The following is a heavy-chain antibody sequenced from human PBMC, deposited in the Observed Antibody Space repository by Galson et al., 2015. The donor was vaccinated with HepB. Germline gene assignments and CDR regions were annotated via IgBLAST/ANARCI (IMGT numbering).Heavy chain of an antibody. J-gene: IGHJ4*02. CDR2: INNDGTTT. V-gene: IGHV3-74*01. CDR1: GFTFSFYW. CDR3: ARPYGGNYHFDY. Sequence: SLRLSCAASGFTFSFYWMHWVRQAPRKGLVWVSRINNDGTTTNYAASVKGRFTISRDNAKNTLYLQMNSLRAEDTAVYYCARPYGGNYHFDYWGQGTLVTVSS. D-gene: IGHD4-23*01.